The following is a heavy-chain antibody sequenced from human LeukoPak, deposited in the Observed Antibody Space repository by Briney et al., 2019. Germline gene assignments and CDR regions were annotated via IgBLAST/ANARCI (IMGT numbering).Heavy chain of an antibody. CDR2: IYYSGET. V-gene: IGHV4-39*02. CDR1: GGSISSRSYY. J-gene: IGHJ4*02. CDR3: ARTVGTLRFDY. Sequence: ETLSLSCTVSGGSISSRSYYWGWIRQPPGKELEWIGSIYYSGETHYNPSLHSRVVMSVDTSNNHFSLKLTSVTAPDTAVYYCARTVGTLRFDYWGQGTLVTVSS. D-gene: IGHD4-23*01.